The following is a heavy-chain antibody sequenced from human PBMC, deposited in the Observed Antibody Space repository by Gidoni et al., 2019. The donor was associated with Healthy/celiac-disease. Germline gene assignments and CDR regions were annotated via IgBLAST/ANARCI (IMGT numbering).Heavy chain of an antibody. CDR3: TRIGYSYGFTTYGMDV. CDR2: IRSKAYGGTT. Sequence: EVQLVESGGGLVQQGRSLRLSCTASGFTFGDYAMSWVRQAPGKGLEWVGFIRSKAYGGTTEYAASVKGRFTISRDDSKSIAYLQMNSLKTEDTAVYYCTRIGYSYGFTTYGMDVWGQGTTVTVSS. V-gene: IGHV3-49*04. CDR1: GFTFGDYA. D-gene: IGHD5-18*01. J-gene: IGHJ6*02.